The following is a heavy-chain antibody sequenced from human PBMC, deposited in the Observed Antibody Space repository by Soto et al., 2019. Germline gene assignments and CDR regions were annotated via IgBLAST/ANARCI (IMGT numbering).Heavy chain of an antibody. J-gene: IGHJ6*02. D-gene: IGHD2-21*02. CDR1: GGTFSSYA. CDR3: ARSYCGGDCYSRRQRYYYYYGMDV. CDR2: IIPIFGTA. Sequence: QVQLVQSGAEVKKPGSSVKVSCKASGGTFSSYAISWVRQAPGQGLEWMGGIIPIFGTANYAQKFQGRVTITADESTSRAYMELSSLRSEDTAVYYCARSYCGGDCYSRRQRYYYYYGMDVWGQGTTVTVSS. V-gene: IGHV1-69*01.